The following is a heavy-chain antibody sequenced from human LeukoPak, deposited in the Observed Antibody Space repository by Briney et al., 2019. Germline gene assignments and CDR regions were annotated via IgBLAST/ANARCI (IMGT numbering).Heavy chain of an antibody. Sequence: AASVKFSCKSSGGTFSSSALSWGRQAPGQGPEWMGGIIPIFGTANYAQKFQGRVTITADESTSTAYMELSSLRSEDTAVYYCARELGTSYGYFDYWGQGTLVTVSS. V-gene: IGHV1-69*13. D-gene: IGHD5-18*01. CDR3: ARELGTSYGYFDY. CDR2: IIPIFGTA. J-gene: IGHJ4*02. CDR1: GGTFSSSA.